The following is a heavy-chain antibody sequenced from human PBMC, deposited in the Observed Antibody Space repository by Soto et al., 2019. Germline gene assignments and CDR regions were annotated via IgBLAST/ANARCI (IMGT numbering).Heavy chain of an antibody. D-gene: IGHD5-12*01. CDR1: GDSISSYY. CDR2: IYYSGSP. J-gene: IGHJ3*02. V-gene: IGHV4-59*01. Sequence: SETLSLTCIVSGDSISSYYWTWVRQPPGKALEWIGYIYYSGSPTYNPSLKSRLTISVDTSKNQFSLKMSPVTAADTAAYYCARVREYSGYGNAFDIWGQGTMVT. CDR3: ARVREYSGYGNAFDI.